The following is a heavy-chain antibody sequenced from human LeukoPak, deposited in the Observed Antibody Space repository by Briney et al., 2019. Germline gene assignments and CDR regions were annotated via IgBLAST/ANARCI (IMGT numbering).Heavy chain of an antibody. J-gene: IGHJ6*02. CDR1: GFTFSSYA. CDR3: ARGPSGYDYTTNCYYYYGMDV. CDR2: ISGSGGST. D-gene: IGHD5-12*01. Sequence: LAGGSLRLSCAASGFTFSSYAMSWVRQAPGKGLEWVSAISGSGGSTYYADSVKGRFTISRDNSKNTLYLQMNSLRAEDTAVYYCARGPSGYDYTTNCYYYYGMDVWGQGTTVTVSS. V-gene: IGHV3-23*01.